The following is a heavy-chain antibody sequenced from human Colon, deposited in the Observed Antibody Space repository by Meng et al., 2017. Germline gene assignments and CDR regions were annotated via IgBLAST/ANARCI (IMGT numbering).Heavy chain of an antibody. CDR1: GGSVSSPSYY. D-gene: IGHD1-26*01. CDR2: VYYTGSA. CDR3: ARGRGSYSSIDF. Sequence: VQVQVSGPRLVRPSATLPLTCTLSGGSVSSPSYYWSWIRQTPGKGLEWIGYVYYTGSANYNPSLKSRVTRSVDTSKNHFSLNLTSVTAADTAVYYCARGRGSYSSIDFWGQGTLVTVSS. V-gene: IGHV4-61*03. J-gene: IGHJ4*02.